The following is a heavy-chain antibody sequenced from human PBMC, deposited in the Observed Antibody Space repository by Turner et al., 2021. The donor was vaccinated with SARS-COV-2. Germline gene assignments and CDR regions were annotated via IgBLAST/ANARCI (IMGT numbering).Heavy chain of an antibody. CDR1: GASISSYY. CDR2: IYYRGST. V-gene: IGHV4-59*01. CDR3: ARELTNNWFDP. Sequence: QVLLQASGPGLVKPSETLSLTCTVSGASISSYYWAWIRQPPGKRLEWIGYIYYRGSTNYNPSLKSRVTISVDTSKNQFSLKLTSVTAADTAVYFRARELTNNWFDPWGQGTLVTVSS. D-gene: IGHD3-10*01. J-gene: IGHJ5*02.